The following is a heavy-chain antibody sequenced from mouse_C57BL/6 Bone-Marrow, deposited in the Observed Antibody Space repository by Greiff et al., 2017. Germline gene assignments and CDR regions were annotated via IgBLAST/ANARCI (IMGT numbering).Heavy chain of an antibody. CDR3: ARAYYDYVPTGFFDY. V-gene: IGHV5-16*01. J-gene: IGHJ2*01. Sequence: EVQRVESEGGLVQPGSSMKLSCTASGFTFSDYYMAWVRQVPEKGLEWVANINYDGSSTYYLDSLKSRFIISRDNAKNILYLQMSSLKSEDTATYYWARAYYDYVPTGFFDYWGQGTTLTVSS. CDR2: INYDGSST. CDR1: GFTFSDYY. D-gene: IGHD2-4*01.